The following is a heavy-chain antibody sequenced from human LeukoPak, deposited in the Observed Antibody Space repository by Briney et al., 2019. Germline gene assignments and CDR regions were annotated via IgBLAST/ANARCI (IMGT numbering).Heavy chain of an antibody. D-gene: IGHD1-1*01. Sequence: GGSLRLSCAASGFTFRNYWMTWVRQAPGKGLEWVANIKKDGSEKYYVDSVKGRFTISRDNAKNSVFLQMNSLRAEDAAVYYCARDVSEENDNSSRIHLDSWGQGTLVSVSS. CDR3: ARDVSEENDNSSRIHLDS. J-gene: IGHJ4*02. CDR2: IKKDGSEK. V-gene: IGHV3-7*01. CDR1: GFTFRNYW.